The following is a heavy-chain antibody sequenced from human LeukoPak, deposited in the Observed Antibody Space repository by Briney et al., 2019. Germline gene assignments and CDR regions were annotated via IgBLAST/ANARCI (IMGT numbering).Heavy chain of an antibody. D-gene: IGHD5-12*01. V-gene: IGHV3-48*03. J-gene: IGHJ4*02. CDR3: ARDLGYDWGAFDY. Sequence: HPGGSLRLSCAASGFTFSSYEMNWVRQAPGKGLEWVSYISSSGSTIYYADSVKGRFTISRDNAKNSLYLQMNSLRAEDTAVDYCARDLGYDWGAFDYWGQGTLVTVSS. CDR2: ISSSGSTI. CDR1: GFTFSSYE.